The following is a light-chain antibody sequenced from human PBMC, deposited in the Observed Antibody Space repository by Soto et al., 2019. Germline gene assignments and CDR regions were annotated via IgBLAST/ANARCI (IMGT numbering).Light chain of an antibody. CDR2: EAS. CDR1: QSISSW. J-gene: IGKJ1*01. Sequence: DIQMTQSPSTLSASVGDRVTITCRASQSISSWLAWYQQKPWKAPKLLIFEASSLHSGVPSRFSGSGSGTEFTLTISSLQPDDFATYSCQQYNTFFRTFGQGTQVEIK. V-gene: IGKV1-5*01. CDR3: QQYNTFFRT.